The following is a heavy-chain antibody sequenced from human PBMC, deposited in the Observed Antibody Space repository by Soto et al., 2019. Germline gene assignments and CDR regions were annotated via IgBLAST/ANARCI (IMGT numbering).Heavy chain of an antibody. Sequence: GGSLRLFCAASGFPVDYYAMHWVRQAPGKGLEWVSLISWDGGRTYYADSVRGRFIVSRYSSKNSLYLQMSSLRVEDTALYSCAKDVCSGSTTSCYTRLDFWGQGALVTVS. CDR1: GFPVDYYA. CDR3: AKDVCSGSTTSCYTRLDF. CDR2: ISWDGGRT. J-gene: IGHJ4*02. D-gene: IGHD2-2*02. V-gene: IGHV3-43D*04.